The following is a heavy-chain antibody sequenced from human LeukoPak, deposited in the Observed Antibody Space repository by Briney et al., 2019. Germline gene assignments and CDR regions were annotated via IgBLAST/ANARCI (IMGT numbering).Heavy chain of an antibody. D-gene: IGHD4-17*01. V-gene: IGHV3-48*01. CDR2: ISSSSSTI. Sequence: PGGSLRLSCAASGFTFSSYSMNWVRQAPGKGLEWVSYISSSSSTIYYADSVKGRFTISRDNAKNSLYLQMNSLRAEDTAVYYCAREVDGDYYYYYMDVWGKGTTVTVSS. CDR1: GFTFSSYS. CDR3: AREVDGDYYYYYMDV. J-gene: IGHJ6*03.